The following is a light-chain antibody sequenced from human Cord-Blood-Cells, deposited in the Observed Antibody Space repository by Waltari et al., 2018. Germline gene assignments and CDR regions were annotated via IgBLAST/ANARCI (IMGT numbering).Light chain of an antibody. CDR2: LGS. CDR1: QSLLHSNGYNY. Sequence: VMTQSPLSLPVTPGEPASISCRSSQSLLHSNGYNYLDWYLQKPGQSPQLLIYLGSNRASGVPDRFSGSGSGTDFTLKISRVEAEDVGVYYCMQALQTPLTFGPGTKVDIK. J-gene: IGKJ3*01. CDR3: MQALQTPLT. V-gene: IGKV2-28*01.